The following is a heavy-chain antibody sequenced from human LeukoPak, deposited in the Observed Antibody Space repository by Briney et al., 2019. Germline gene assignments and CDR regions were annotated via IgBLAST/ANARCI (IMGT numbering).Heavy chain of an antibody. CDR2: ISSSSSTI. J-gene: IGHJ6*02. CDR1: GFTFSSYS. V-gene: IGHV3-48*01. Sequence: GGSLRLSCAASGFTFSSYSMNWVRQAPGKGLEWVSYISSSSSTIYYADSVKGRFTISRDNAKNSLYLQMNSLRAEDTAVYYCARERYYYDSSGYSFPYYYYYYGMDVWGQGTTVTVSS. CDR3: ARERYYYDSSGYSFPYYYYYYGMDV. D-gene: IGHD3-22*01.